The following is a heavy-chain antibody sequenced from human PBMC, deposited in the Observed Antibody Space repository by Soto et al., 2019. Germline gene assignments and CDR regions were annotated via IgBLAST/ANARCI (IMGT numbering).Heavy chain of an antibody. D-gene: IGHD3-22*01. CDR1: GYTFTSYD. Sequence: QVQLVQSGAEVKKPGASVKVSCKASGYTFTSYDINWVRQATGQGLEWMGWMNSNSGNTGYAQKFQGRVTMTRNTSISTAYMELSSLRSEDTAVYYCARGGVYYDSSGYYSHYGMDVWGQGTTVTVSS. J-gene: IGHJ6*02. V-gene: IGHV1-8*01. CDR2: MNSNSGNT. CDR3: ARGGVYYDSSGYYSHYGMDV.